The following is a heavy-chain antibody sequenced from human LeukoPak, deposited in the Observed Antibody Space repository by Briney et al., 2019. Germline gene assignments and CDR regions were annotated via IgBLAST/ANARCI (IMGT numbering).Heavy chain of an antibody. CDR3: VRGASIIYCGGDCYSDAFDI. J-gene: IGHJ3*02. Sequence: GGSLRLSCAASGLTVSSNCMSWVRQAPGKGLEWVSRINSDGSSTTYADSVKGRFTISRDNAKNTLHLQMNSLRAEDTAVYYCVRGASIIYCGGDCYSDAFDIWGQGTMVTVSS. D-gene: IGHD2-21*02. CDR1: GLTVSSNC. V-gene: IGHV3-74*01. CDR2: INSDGSST.